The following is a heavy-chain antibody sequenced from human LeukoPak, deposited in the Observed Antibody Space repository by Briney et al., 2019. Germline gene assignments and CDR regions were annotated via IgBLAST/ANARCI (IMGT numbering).Heavy chain of an antibody. D-gene: IGHD3-10*01. CDR1: GFTFSDYY. Sequence: SGGSLRLSCAASGFTFSDYYMSWIRQAPGKGLEWVSYISSSGSTIYYADSVKGRFTISRDNAKNSLYLQMNSLRAEDTAVYYCARDTRYYYGSGSSAELDYWGQGTLVTVSS. CDR3: ARDTRYYYGSGSSAELDY. CDR2: ISSSGSTI. V-gene: IGHV3-11*04. J-gene: IGHJ4*02.